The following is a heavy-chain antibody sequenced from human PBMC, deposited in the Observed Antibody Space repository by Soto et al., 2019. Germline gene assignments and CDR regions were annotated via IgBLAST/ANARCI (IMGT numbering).Heavy chain of an antibody. D-gene: IGHD1-1*01. CDR2: INHSGST. CDR3: AKDDDSGYNWNDGSWFDP. J-gene: IGHJ5*02. CDR1: GGSFSGYY. Sequence: PSETLSLTCAVYGGSFSGYYWSWIRQPPGKGLEWIGEINHSGSTNYNPSLKSRVTISVDTSKNQFSLKLSSVTAEDTAVYYCAKDDDSGYNWNDGSWFDPWGQGTLVTVSS. V-gene: IGHV4-34*01.